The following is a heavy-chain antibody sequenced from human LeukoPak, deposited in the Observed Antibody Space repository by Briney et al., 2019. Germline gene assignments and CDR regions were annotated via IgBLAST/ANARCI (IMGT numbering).Heavy chain of an antibody. J-gene: IGHJ4*02. D-gene: IGHD3-22*01. CDR1: GYTFTGYY. CDR3: ARVYYYDSSGYYYFDY. Sequence: ASVKVSCKASGYTFTGYYMHWVRQAPGQGLEWMGWINPNSGGTNYAQKFQGWVTMTRDTSISTAYMDLSRLRSDDTAVYYCARVYYYDSSGYYYFDYWGQGTLVTVSS. V-gene: IGHV1-2*04. CDR2: INPNSGGT.